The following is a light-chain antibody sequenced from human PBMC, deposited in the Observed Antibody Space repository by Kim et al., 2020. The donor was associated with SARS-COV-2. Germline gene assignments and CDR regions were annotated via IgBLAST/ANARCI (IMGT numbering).Light chain of an antibody. V-gene: IGLV2-14*03. CDR1: SSDVGVYNY. CDR2: DVS. CDR3: SSYTSSSTVV. Sequence: GQSVTIASTATSSDVGVYNYVSWYQQHPGKAPKLMIYDVSNRPSGVSNRFSGSKSGNTVSLTISGLQAEDEADYYCSSYTSSSTVVFGGGTQLTVL. J-gene: IGLJ2*01.